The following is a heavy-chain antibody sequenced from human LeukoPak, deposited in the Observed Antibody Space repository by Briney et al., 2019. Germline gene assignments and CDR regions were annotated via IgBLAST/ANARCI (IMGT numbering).Heavy chain of an antibody. CDR1: GFTFSTYN. J-gene: IGHJ4*02. D-gene: IGHD3-16*01. CDR2: IYSSGST. Sequence: KPGGSLRLSCVASGFTFSTYNMNWVRQAPGKGLEWIGYIYSSGSTNYNPSLMSRVTISIDTSKNQFSLRLSSVTAADTAVYYCAREGYAYSVDFWGQGALVTVSS. V-gene: IGHV4-59*01. CDR3: AREGYAYSVDF.